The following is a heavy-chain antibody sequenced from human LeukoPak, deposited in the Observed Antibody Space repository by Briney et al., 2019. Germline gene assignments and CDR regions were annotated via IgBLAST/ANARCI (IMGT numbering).Heavy chain of an antibody. J-gene: IGHJ4*02. CDR1: GFTFSSYS. Sequence: GGSLRLSCAASGFTFSSYSMNWVRQAPGKGLEWVSYISSSSSTIYYADSVKGRFTISRYNAKNPLYLQMNSLRAEDTAVYYCARAGFEDCSSTSCTYYFDYWGQGTLVTVSS. CDR3: ARAGFEDCSSTSCTYYFDY. CDR2: ISSSSSTI. V-gene: IGHV3-48*01. D-gene: IGHD2-2*01.